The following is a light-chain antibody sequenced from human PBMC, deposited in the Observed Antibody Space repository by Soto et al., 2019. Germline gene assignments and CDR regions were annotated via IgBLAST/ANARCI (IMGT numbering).Light chain of an antibody. CDR2: DVT. V-gene: IGLV2-14*03. CDR3: SSYTSSTTPVV. Sequence: QSALTQPASVSGSPGQSITISCTGTSSDVGGYNYVSWYQHHPGKAPKLMIYDVTNRPSGVSNRFSGSKSGNTASLPISGLQPEDEADYYCSSYTSSTTPVVFGGGTKLTVL. CDR1: SSDVGGYNY. J-gene: IGLJ2*01.